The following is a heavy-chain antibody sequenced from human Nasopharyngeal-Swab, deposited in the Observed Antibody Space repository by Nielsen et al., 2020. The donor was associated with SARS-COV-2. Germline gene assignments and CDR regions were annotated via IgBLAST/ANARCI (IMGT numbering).Heavy chain of an antibody. CDR2: ISNDGSNK. Sequence: GESLKISCAASGFTSSTYAMHWVRQAPGKGLEWVTLISNDGSNKYYGDSVKGRFTISRDNSRNTLFLQMNSLRPEDTAVYYCAKAQGIRYGLDVWGHGTTVTVSS. V-gene: IGHV3-30*18. CDR3: AKAQGIRYGLDV. CDR1: GFTSSTYA. J-gene: IGHJ6*02.